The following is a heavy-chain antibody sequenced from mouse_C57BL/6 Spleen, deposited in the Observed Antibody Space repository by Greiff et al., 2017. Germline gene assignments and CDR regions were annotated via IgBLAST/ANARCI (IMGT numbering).Heavy chain of an antibody. D-gene: IGHD3-2*02. CDR3: ARYQLRLRLYYFDY. J-gene: IGHJ2*01. CDR1: GYTFTNYN. CDR2: INPNNGGT. Sequence: EVQLQQSGPELVKPGASVKMSCKASGYTFTNYNMHWVKQSHGKSLEWIGYINPNNGGTSYNQKFKGKATLTVNQSSSTAYMELRSLTSEDSAVYYGARYQLRLRLYYFDYWGQGTTLTVSS. V-gene: IGHV1-22*01.